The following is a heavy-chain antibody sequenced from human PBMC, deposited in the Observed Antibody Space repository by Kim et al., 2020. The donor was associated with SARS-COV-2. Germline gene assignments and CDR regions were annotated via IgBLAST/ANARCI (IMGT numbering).Heavy chain of an antibody. CDR2: IYYSGST. J-gene: IGHJ6*02. CDR3: ARAYYYDSSGYYGPYYYYYGMDV. CDR1: GGSISSYY. V-gene: IGHV4-59*01. Sequence: SETLSLTCTVSGGSISSYYWSWIRQPPGKGLEWIGYIYYSGSTNYNPSLKSRVTISVDTSKNQFSLKLSSVTAADTAVYYCARAYYYDSSGYYGPYYYYYGMDVRGQGTTVTVSS. D-gene: IGHD3-22*01.